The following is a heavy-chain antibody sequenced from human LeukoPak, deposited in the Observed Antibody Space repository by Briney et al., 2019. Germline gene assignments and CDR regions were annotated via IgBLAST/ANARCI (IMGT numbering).Heavy chain of an antibody. J-gene: IGHJ4*02. CDR2: IYYSGST. V-gene: IGHV4-59*01. D-gene: IGHD3-16*02. CDR3: ARYDYVWGSYRY. Sequence: SETLSLTCTGSGGSISSYCWSWIRQPPGKGLEWIGYIYYSGSTNYNPSLKSRVTISVDTSKNQFSLKLSSVTAADTAVYYCARYDYVWGSYRYWGQGTLVTVSS. CDR1: GGSISSYC.